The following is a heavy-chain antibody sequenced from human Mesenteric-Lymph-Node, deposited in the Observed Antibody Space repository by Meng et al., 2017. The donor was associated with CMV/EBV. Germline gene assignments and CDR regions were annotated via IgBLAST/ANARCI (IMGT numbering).Heavy chain of an antibody. CDR1: GFTFDDYV. V-gene: IGHV3-48*04. Sequence: GESLKISCATSGFTFDDYVMNWVRQAPGKGLEWVSYISSSSSTIYYADSVKGRFTVSRDNAMNSLYLQMNSLRVEDTAVYYCARVSTFHYNAMDVWGQGTTVTVSS. D-gene: IGHD2-2*01. J-gene: IGHJ6*02. CDR3: ARVSTFHYNAMDV. CDR2: ISSSSSTI.